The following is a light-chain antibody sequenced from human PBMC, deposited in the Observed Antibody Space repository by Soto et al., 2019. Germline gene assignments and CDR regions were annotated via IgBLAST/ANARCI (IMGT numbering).Light chain of an antibody. J-gene: IGKJ1*01. CDR1: QNIRGNE. Sequence: EVVLTQSPGTLSLSPGERATLSCRASQNIRGNEFAWYQQKPGQAPRLLIYRGSTRATGIPDRFSGRGSGTDFTLAISRLDPEDFAVYYCQDYGTSAPWTFGQGTKVEIK. V-gene: IGKV3-20*01. CDR2: RGS. CDR3: QDYGTSAPWT.